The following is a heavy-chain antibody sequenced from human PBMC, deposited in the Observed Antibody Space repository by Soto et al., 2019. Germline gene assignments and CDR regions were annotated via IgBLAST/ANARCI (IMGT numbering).Heavy chain of an antibody. CDR3: AGGGSSWAFDH. V-gene: IGHV4-34*01. CDR2: INHSGST. Sequence: QVQLQQWGAGLLKPSETLSLTCAVYGGSFSGYYWSWIRQPPGKGLEWIGEINHSGSTNYNPSLKSRVTISVDTSKNQFSLQRSSVTAADTAVYYCAGGGSSWAFDHWGQGTLVPVSS. D-gene: IGHD6-13*01. CDR1: GGSFSGYY. J-gene: IGHJ4*02.